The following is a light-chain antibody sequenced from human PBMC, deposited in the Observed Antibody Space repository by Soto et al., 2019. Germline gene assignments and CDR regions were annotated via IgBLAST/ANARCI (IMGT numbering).Light chain of an antibody. CDR1: SSDVGGYNY. J-gene: IGLJ1*01. CDR2: EVS. CDR3: SSYTSSSTLEV. V-gene: IGLV2-14*01. Sequence: QSALTQPASVSGSPGQSITISCTGTSSDVGGYNYVSWYQQHPDKAPKLMIYEVSNRPSGLSNRFSGSKSGNTASLTISGLHAEDEADYYCSSYTSSSTLEVFGTGTKLTVL.